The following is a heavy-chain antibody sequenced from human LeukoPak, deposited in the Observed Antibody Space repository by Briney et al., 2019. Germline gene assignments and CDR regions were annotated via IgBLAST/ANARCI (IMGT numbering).Heavy chain of an antibody. CDR2: ISGSGGST. CDR1: GFTFSSYA. Sequence: PGGSLRLSCAASGFTFSSYAMSWVRQAPGKGLEWVSAISGSGGSTYYADSVKGRFTISRDNSKTTLYLQMNSLRAEDTAVYYCAKSLDYDSSGNDAFDIWGQGTMVTVSS. J-gene: IGHJ3*02. D-gene: IGHD3-22*01. CDR3: AKSLDYDSSGNDAFDI. V-gene: IGHV3-23*01.